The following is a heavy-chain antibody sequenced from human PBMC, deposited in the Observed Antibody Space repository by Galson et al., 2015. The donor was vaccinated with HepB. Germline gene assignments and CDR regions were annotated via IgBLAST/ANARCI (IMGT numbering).Heavy chain of an antibody. CDR2: IYYSGST. D-gene: IGHD6-13*01. J-gene: IGHJ6*02. Sequence: ETLSLTCTVSGGSISSYYWSWIRQPPGKGLEWIGYIYYSGSTNYNPSLKSRVTISVDTSKNQFSLKLSSVTAADTAVYYCASGIAAAGTGPTPGEHYGMDVWGQGTTVTVSS. CDR3: ASGIAAAGTGPTPGEHYGMDV. CDR1: GGSISSYY. V-gene: IGHV4-59*01.